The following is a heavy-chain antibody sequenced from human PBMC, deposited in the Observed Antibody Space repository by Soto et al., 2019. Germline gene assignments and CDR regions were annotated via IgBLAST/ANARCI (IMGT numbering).Heavy chain of an antibody. CDR1: GFSFSSHS. Sequence: GGSLRLSCVASGFSFSSHSVTWVRQAPGKGPEWVSTISGSGGHIYYVDSVKGRFTISRDNSKNTLYLQMNSLGAEDTALYYCAKSHLGAMATFDYWGQGTLVPVYS. CDR2: ISGSGGHI. CDR3: AKSHLGAMATFDY. V-gene: IGHV3-23*01. D-gene: IGHD5-18*01. J-gene: IGHJ4*02.